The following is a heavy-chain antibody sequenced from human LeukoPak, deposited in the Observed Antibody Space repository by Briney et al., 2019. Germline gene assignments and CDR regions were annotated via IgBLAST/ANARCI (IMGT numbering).Heavy chain of an antibody. CDR2: IWYDGSNK. D-gene: IGHD5-24*01. Sequence: GGSLRLSCAASGFTFSSYSMNWVRQAPGRGLEWVAVIWYDGSNKYYADSVKGRFTISRDNSKNTLYLQMNSLRAEDTAVYYCAKDRGEMATITFDYWGQGTLATVSS. J-gene: IGHJ4*02. CDR3: AKDRGEMATITFDY. V-gene: IGHV3-33*06. CDR1: GFTFSSYS.